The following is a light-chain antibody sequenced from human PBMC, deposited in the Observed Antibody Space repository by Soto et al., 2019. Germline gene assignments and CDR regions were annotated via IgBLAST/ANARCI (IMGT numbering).Light chain of an antibody. Sequence: QSALTQPPSASGSPGQSVTISCTGTSSDVGGYNYVSWYQQHPGKAPKLMIYEVSKRPSGVPDRFSGSKSGNTASLTVSGLQAEDEDDYDGSSYAGSINLGVFGRGTKLTVL. CDR3: SSYAGSINLGV. J-gene: IGLJ3*02. CDR1: SSDVGGYNY. V-gene: IGLV2-8*01. CDR2: EVS.